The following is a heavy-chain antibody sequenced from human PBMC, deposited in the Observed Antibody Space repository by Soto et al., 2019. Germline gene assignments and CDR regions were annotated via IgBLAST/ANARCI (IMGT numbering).Heavy chain of an antibody. Sequence: EAHLVESGGGLPQPGGSLRLSCVASGFNFSPYFMAWVRQGPGRGLEWVSHIKGDGTTTASADSVRGRFIISRDNGRNTLFLQMNSLRDEDTAVYYCVRDRGTPDSFDIWGKGTTVIVSS. V-gene: IGHV3-74*01. D-gene: IGHD1-26*01. J-gene: IGHJ3*02. CDR3: VRDRGTPDSFDI. CDR2: IKGDGTTT. CDR1: GFNFSPYF.